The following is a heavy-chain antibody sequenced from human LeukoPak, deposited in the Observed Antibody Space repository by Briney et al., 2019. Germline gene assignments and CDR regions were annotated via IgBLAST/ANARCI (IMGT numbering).Heavy chain of an antibody. CDR3: ASDEGNYFDY. CDR2: ISRNSTYI. Sequence: GGSLRLSCAASGFTFSSYIMNWLRQAPGKGLEWVASISRNSTYIHYADSVKGRFTISRDNARNSLFLQMNSLRAEDTAIYYCASDEGNYFDYWGQGTLVTVSS. J-gene: IGHJ4*02. CDR1: GFTFSSYI. V-gene: IGHV3-21*01.